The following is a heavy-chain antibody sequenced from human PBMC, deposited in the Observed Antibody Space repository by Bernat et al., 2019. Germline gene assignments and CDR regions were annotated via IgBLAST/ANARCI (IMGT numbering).Heavy chain of an antibody. J-gene: IGHJ4*02. V-gene: IGHV3-33*01. CDR3: ARAGFSGSYSNAPFDY. D-gene: IGHD1-26*01. Sequence: QVQLVESGGGVVQPGRSLRLSCAASGFTFSSYGMHWVRQAPGKGLEWVAVIWYDGSNKYYADSVKGRFTISRDNSKNTLYLQMNSLRAEDMAVYYCARAGFSGSYSNAPFDYWGQGTLVTVSS. CDR1: GFTFSSYG. CDR2: IWYDGSNK.